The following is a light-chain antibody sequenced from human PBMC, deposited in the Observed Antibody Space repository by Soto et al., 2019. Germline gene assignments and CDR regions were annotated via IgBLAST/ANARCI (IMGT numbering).Light chain of an antibody. CDR3: QQYNSYWT. CDR1: QRISTN. CDR2: GDS. J-gene: IGKJ1*01. Sequence: IVRTQSPETLSLFKGERATLSCRASQRISTNLAWYQQKPGQAPRLLIFGDSTRATGIPARFSGSGSGTDFTLSISSLQPDDFATYYCQQYNSYWTFGQGTKVDIK. V-gene: IGKV3-15*01.